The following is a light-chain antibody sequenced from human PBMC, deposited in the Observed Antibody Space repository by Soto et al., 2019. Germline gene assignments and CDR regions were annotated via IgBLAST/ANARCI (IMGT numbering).Light chain of an antibody. CDR1: QSLSSSY. V-gene: IGKV3D-20*02. Sequence: EIVLTQSPGTLSLSRGERATLSCRPSQSLSSSYLAWYQEKPGQARWLLIYGASSMATGIPDRFSGSGSGTDFTLTISSLEPEDFAVYYCQQRSNWPWTLGQGTEV. J-gene: IGKJ1*01. CDR3: QQRSNWPWT. CDR2: GAS.